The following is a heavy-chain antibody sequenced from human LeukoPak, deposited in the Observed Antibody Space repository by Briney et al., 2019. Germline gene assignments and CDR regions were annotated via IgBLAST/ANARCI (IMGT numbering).Heavy chain of an antibody. Sequence: GGSLRLSCAASGFTFSSYAMSWVRQAPGKGLEWVSAISGSGGSTYYADSVKGRFTISRDNSKNTLYLQINSLRAEDTAVYYCAKRFGARSLLYWGQGTLVTVSS. CDR1: GFTFSSYA. J-gene: IGHJ4*02. D-gene: IGHD3-3*01. CDR3: AKRFGARSLLY. CDR2: ISGSGGST. V-gene: IGHV3-23*01.